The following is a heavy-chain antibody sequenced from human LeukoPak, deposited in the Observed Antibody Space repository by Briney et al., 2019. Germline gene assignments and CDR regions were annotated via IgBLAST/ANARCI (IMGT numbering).Heavy chain of an antibody. D-gene: IGHD5-18*01. Sequence: SETLSLTCTVSGVSISSYYWSWIRQPPGKGLEWIGYIYYSGSTNYNPSLKSRVTISVDTSKNQFSLKLSSVTAADTAVYYCACGYSYGTLDYYYYGMDVWGQGTTVTVSS. CDR1: GVSISSYY. V-gene: IGHV4-59*01. J-gene: IGHJ6*02. CDR2: IYYSGST. CDR3: ACGYSYGTLDYYYYGMDV.